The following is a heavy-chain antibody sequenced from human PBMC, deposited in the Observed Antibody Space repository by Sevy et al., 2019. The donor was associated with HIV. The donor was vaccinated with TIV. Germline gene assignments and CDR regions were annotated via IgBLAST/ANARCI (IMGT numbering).Heavy chain of an antibody. D-gene: IGHD5-18*01. J-gene: IGHJ4*02. CDR1: GYTFTSYG. V-gene: IGHV1-18*01. CDR3: ARDSVSLYSYGYYFDY. CDR2: ISAYNGNT. Sequence: ASVKVSCKASGYTFTSYGISWVRQAPGQGLEWMGWISAYNGNTNYAQKLQGRVTMTTDTSTSTAYMELRSLRSDDTAVYYCARDSVSLYSYGYYFDYWGQGTLVTVSS.